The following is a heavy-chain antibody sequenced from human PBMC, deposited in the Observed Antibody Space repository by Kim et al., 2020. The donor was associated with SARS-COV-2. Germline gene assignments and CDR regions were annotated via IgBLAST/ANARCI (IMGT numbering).Heavy chain of an antibody. D-gene: IGHD5-12*01. CDR3: ARSRVWWLPAGY. J-gene: IGHJ4*02. V-gene: IGHV1-46*01. Sequence: SYAQKFQGRVTMTRDTSTSTVYMGLSSLRSEDTAVYYCARSRVWWLPAGYWGQGTLVTVSS.